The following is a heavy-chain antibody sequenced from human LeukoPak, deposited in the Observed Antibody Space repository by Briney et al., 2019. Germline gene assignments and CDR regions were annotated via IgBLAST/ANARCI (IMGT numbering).Heavy chain of an antibody. CDR2: SYYSGST. Sequence: SETLSLTCTVSGGSISSSSYYWGWIRQPPGKGREWIGSSYYSGSTYDNPSLKSRITRSVETGKNQFTLKQSSVTAADTAVYYCARHEDSGYYAAEGDYWGQGTLVTVSS. CDR1: GGSISSSSYY. D-gene: IGHD3-22*01. J-gene: IGHJ4*02. CDR3: ARHEDSGYYAAEGDY. V-gene: IGHV4-39*01.